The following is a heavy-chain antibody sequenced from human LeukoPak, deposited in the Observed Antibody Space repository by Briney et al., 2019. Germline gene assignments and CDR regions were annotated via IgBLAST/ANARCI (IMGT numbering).Heavy chain of an antibody. J-gene: IGHJ4*02. D-gene: IGHD6-25*01. CDR3: ARVERLAYFDY. CDR1: GFTFRSYW. CDR2: IKQDESEK. V-gene: IGHV3-7*01. Sequence: PGGSLRISCAASGFTFRSYWMSWVRQAPGKALEWVANIKQDESEKYYVESVKGRFTISRDNARKSLYLQMNSLRAEDTAVYYCARVERLAYFDYWGQGTLVTVSS.